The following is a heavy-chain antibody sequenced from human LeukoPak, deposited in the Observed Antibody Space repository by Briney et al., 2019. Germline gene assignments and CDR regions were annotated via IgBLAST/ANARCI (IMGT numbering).Heavy chain of an antibody. V-gene: IGHV1-8*03. CDR1: GYTFTSYD. CDR3: AREVVVAAEYFDY. D-gene: IGHD2-15*01. Sequence: ASVKVSCKASGYTFTSYDINWVRQATGQGLEWMGWMNPNSANTGYAQKFQGRVTITRNTSISTAYMELSSLRSEDTAVYYCAREVVVAAEYFDYWGQGTLVTVSS. CDR2: MNPNSANT. J-gene: IGHJ4*02.